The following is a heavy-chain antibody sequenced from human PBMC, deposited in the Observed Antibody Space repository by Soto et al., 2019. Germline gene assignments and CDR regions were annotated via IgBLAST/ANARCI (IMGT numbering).Heavy chain of an antibody. Sequence: GGSLRLSCAASGFTFSSYAMSWVRQAPGKGLEWVSAISCSGGSTYYADSVKGRFTISRDNSKNTLYLQMNSLRAEDTAVYYCAKDPNCEFWSGPSPYFDYWGQGTLVTVSS. CDR2: ISCSGGST. V-gene: IGHV3-23*01. CDR3: AKDPNCEFWSGPSPYFDY. J-gene: IGHJ4*02. CDR1: GFTFSSYA. D-gene: IGHD3-3*01.